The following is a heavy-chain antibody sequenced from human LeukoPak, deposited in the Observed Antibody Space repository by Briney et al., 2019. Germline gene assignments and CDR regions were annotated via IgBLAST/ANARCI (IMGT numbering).Heavy chain of an antibody. V-gene: IGHV7-4-1*02. J-gene: IGHJ4*02. CDR1: GYTFTSYA. CDR2: INTNTGNP. CDR3: ARDRGYSGYDFDY. Sequence: ASVKVPCKASGYTFTSYAMNRVRQAPGQGLEWTGWINTNTGNPTYAQGFTGRFVFSLDTSVSTAYLQISSLKAEDTAVYYCARDRGYSGYDFDYWGQGTLVTVSS. D-gene: IGHD5-12*01.